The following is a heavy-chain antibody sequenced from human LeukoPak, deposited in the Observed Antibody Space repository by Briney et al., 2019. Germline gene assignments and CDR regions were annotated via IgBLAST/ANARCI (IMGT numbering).Heavy chain of an antibody. V-gene: IGHV4-39*01. Sequence: SETLSLTCTVSGGSISSSSYYWGWIRQPPGKGLEWIGSIYYSGSTYYNPSLKSRVTISVDTSKNQFSLKLGSVTAADTAVYYCASRITMIVVVIWDSHDAFDIWGQGTMVTVSS. J-gene: IGHJ3*02. CDR2: IYYSGST. D-gene: IGHD3-22*01. CDR3: ASRITMIVVVIWDSHDAFDI. CDR1: GGSISSSSYY.